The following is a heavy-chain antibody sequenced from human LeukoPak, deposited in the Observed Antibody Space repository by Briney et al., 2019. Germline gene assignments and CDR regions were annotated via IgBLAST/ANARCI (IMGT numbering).Heavy chain of an antibody. CDR1: GFTVSSNY. Sequence: GGSLRLSCAASGFTVSSNYMSWVRQAPGKGLEWVSVIYSDGSTYYADSVKGRFTISRDNSKNTLYLQMNSLRAEDTAVYYCARENRYSYGFNYYYYMDVWGKGTTVTVSS. D-gene: IGHD5-18*01. V-gene: IGHV3-53*01. CDR3: ARENRYSYGFNYYYYMDV. J-gene: IGHJ6*03. CDR2: IYSDGST.